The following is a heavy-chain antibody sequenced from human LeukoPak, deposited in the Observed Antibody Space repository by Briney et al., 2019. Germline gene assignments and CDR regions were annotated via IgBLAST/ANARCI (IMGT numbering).Heavy chain of an antibody. D-gene: IGHD1-1*01. Sequence: GRSLRLSCTAPGLTFSNLAIHWVRQAPGRGLEWVALISNDGSNRFYMDSVKGRFTSSRDNSENTVFLQMDSMRIDDSAIYFCAKPQGALGTSFDYWGQGALVTVSS. CDR1: GLTFSNLA. CDR3: AKPQGALGTSFDY. V-gene: IGHV3-30*18. CDR2: ISNDGSNR. J-gene: IGHJ4*02.